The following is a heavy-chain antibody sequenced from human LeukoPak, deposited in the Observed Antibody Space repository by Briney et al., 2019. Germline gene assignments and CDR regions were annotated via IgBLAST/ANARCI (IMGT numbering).Heavy chain of an antibody. Sequence: GGSLRLSCGAAGFTFSNYAMNWVRQAPGKGLEWVSGISNSGGSAYYADSVKGRFTISRDNSRNTLYLQMNSLRAEDTAVYYCAKGLRLGELSSGLDYLGQGTLVTVSS. V-gene: IGHV3-23*01. CDR3: AKGLRLGELSSGLDY. CDR1: GFTFSNYA. J-gene: IGHJ4*02. D-gene: IGHD3-16*02. CDR2: ISNSGGSA.